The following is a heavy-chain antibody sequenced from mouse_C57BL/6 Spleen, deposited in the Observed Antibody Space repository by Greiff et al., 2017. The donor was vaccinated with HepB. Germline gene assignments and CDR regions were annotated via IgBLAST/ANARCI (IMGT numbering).Heavy chain of an antibody. D-gene: IGHD2-1*01. CDR3: AREDYGNSNYYAMDY. V-gene: IGHV1-55*01. CDR1: GYTFTSYW. Sequence: QVQLQQPGAELVKPGASVKMSCKASGYTFTSYWITWVKQRPGQGLEWIGDIYPGSGSTNYNEKFKSKATLTVDTSSSTAYMQLSSLTSEDSAVYYCAREDYGNSNYYAMDYWGQGTSVTVSS. J-gene: IGHJ4*01. CDR2: IYPGSGST.